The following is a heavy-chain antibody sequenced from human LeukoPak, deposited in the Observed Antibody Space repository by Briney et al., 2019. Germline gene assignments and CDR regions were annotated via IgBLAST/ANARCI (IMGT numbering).Heavy chain of an antibody. CDR2: INPSGGST. CDR1: GYTFTSYG. CDR3: ARDIVVVPAAPGY. D-gene: IGHD2-2*01. Sequence: ASVKVSCKASGYTFTSYGISWVRRAPGQGLEWMGIINPSGGSTSYAQKFQGRVTMTRDTSTSTVYMELSSLRSEDTAVYYCARDIVVVPAAPGYWGQGTLVTVSS. V-gene: IGHV1-46*01. J-gene: IGHJ4*02.